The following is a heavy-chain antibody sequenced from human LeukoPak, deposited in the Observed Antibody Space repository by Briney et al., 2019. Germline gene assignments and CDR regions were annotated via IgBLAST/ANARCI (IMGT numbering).Heavy chain of an antibody. D-gene: IGHD2-15*01. CDR1: GFTFSSYG. Sequence: GGSLRLSCAASGFTFSSYGMSWVRQAPGKGLEWVSAISGTGNRTYYADSVKGRFTISRDNSKNTLYLQMNSLRAEDTAVYYCAKWGCSGGSCYPFDYWGQGTLVTVSS. CDR2: ISGTGNRT. V-gene: IGHV3-23*01. J-gene: IGHJ4*02. CDR3: AKWGCSGGSCYPFDY.